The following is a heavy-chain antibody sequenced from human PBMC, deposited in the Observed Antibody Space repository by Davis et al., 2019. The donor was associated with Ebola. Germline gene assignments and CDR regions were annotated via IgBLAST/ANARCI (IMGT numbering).Heavy chain of an antibody. V-gene: IGHV3-73*01. J-gene: IGHJ4*02. Sequence: GESLKISCAASGFTFSGSAMHWVRQASGKGLEWVGRIRSKANSYATAYAASVKGRFTISRDDSKNTAYLQMNSLKTEDTAVYYCTTTTVTTEGVDYWGQGTLVIVSS. CDR2: IRSKANSYAT. CDR3: TTTTVTTEGVDY. D-gene: IGHD4-17*01. CDR1: GFTFSGSA.